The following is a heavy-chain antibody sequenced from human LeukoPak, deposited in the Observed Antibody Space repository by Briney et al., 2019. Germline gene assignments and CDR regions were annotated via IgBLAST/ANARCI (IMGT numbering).Heavy chain of an antibody. CDR3: AKGVIAAAGSGYYYYMDV. D-gene: IGHD6-13*01. J-gene: IGHJ6*03. Sequence: GGSLRLSCAASGFTFDDYGMSWVRQAPGKGLEWVSAISGSGGSTYYADSVKGRFTISRDNPKNTLYLQMNSLRAEDTAVYYCAKGVIAAAGSGYYYYMDVWGKGTTVTVSS. V-gene: IGHV3-23*01. CDR1: GFTFDDYG. CDR2: ISGSGGST.